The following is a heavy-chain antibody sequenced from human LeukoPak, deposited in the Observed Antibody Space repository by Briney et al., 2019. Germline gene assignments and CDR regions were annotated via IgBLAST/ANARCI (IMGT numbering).Heavy chain of an antibody. J-gene: IGHJ4*02. CDR3: SRGAHFDY. CDR1: GFTFSDYD. CDR2: IRRKANGGTT. V-gene: IGHV3-49*04. Sequence: GGSLRLSCTASGFTFSDYDMSWAHQAPGKGLEWVGFIRRKANGGTTEYAASVRGRFTISREDSKSIAYLQMNSLTTEDTAIYYCSRGAHFDYWGQGTLVTVSS.